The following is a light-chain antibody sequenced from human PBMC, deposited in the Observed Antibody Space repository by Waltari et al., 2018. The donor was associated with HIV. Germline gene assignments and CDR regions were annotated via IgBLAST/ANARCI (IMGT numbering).Light chain of an antibody. J-gene: IGLJ3*02. CDR1: SSDVGDYNY. CDR3: SSYTSSSIWV. Sequence: QSALTQPASVSGSPGQSITISCTGTSSDVGDYNYVSWYQQHPGKAPKLMIYEVTNRPSGVSNRISGLQAEDEADYFCSSYTSSSIWVFGGGTKLTVL. CDR2: EVT. V-gene: IGLV2-14*01.